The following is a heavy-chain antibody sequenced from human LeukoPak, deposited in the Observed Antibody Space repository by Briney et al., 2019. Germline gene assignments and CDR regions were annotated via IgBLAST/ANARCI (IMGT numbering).Heavy chain of an antibody. CDR3: ARGTTYCGGDCYSDVSWFDP. D-gene: IGHD2-21*01. Sequence: PGGSPRLSCAASGFTFCSYAMHWVRQAPGKGLEYVSALSSNGGSTYYANSVKGRFTISRDNSKITLYLQMGSLRAEDTAVDDCARGTTYCGGDCYSDVSWFDPWGQGTLVTVSS. CDR2: LSSNGGST. J-gene: IGHJ5*02. V-gene: IGHV3-64*01. CDR1: GFTFCSYA.